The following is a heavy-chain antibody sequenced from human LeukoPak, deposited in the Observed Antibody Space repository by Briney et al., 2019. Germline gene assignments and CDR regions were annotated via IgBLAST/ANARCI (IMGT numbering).Heavy chain of an antibody. Sequence: GASVKVSCKASGYTFTGYYMHWVRQAPGQGLEWMGWINPNSGGTNYAQKFQGRVTMTRDTSISTAYMELSSLRSEDTAVYYCARRVGATPGRDDAFDIWGQGTMVTVSS. V-gene: IGHV1-2*02. D-gene: IGHD1-26*01. J-gene: IGHJ3*02. CDR2: INPNSGGT. CDR1: GYTFTGYY. CDR3: ARRVGATPGRDDAFDI.